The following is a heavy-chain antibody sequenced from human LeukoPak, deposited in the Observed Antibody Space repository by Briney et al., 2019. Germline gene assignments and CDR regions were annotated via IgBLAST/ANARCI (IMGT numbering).Heavy chain of an antibody. Sequence: SVKVSCKASGGTFSSYAISWVRQAPGQGLEWMGRIIPILGIANYAQKFQGRVTITADKSTSTAYMELSSLRSEDTAVYYCARGHDSSGYAPMDVWGKGTTVTVSS. J-gene: IGHJ6*03. V-gene: IGHV1-69*04. CDR2: IIPILGIA. D-gene: IGHD3-22*01. CDR3: ARGHDSSGYAPMDV. CDR1: GGTFSSYA.